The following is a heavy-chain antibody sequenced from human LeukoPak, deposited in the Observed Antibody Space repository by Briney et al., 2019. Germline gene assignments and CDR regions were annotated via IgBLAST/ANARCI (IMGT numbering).Heavy chain of an antibody. V-gene: IGHV1-69*13. J-gene: IGHJ6*02. CDR2: IIPIFGTA. D-gene: IGHD6-19*01. Sequence: GASVKVSCKASGGTFSSYAISWVRQAPGQGLEWMGGIIPIFGTANYAQKFQGRVTITADESTSTAYMELSSLRSEDTAVYYCARVGTVAGTLPYYYYGMDVWGQGTTVTVSS. CDR3: ARVGTVAGTLPYYYYGMDV. CDR1: GGTFSSYA.